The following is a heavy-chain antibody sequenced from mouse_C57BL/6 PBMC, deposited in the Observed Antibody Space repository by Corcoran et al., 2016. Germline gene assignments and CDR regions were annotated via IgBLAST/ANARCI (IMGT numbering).Heavy chain of an antibody. V-gene: IGHV3-6*01. D-gene: IGHD2-2*01. Sequence: DVQLQESGPGLVKPSQSLSLTCSVTGYSITSGYYWNWIRQFPGNKLEWMGYISYDGSNNYNPSLKNRISITRDTSKNQFFLKLNSVTTEDTATYYCARGEYGYDWFAYWGQGTLVTVSA. CDR2: ISYDGSN. J-gene: IGHJ3*01. CDR3: ARGEYGYDWFAY. CDR1: GYSITSGYY.